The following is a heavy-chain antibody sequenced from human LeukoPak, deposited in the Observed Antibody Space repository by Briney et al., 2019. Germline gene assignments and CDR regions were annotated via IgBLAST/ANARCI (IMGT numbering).Heavy chain of an antibody. D-gene: IGHD3-10*01. CDR3: VRDTLFGSGSHDY. CDR1: GSTFTSYY. CDR2: INPTGGGT. Sequence: ASVKVSCKASGSTFTSYYIHWVRQAPGQELAWMGGINPTGGGTRYAQKFQGRVTMTRDMSTSTVYMELSSLSSEDTAVYYCVRDTLFGSGSHDYWGQGTLVTVSS. V-gene: IGHV1-46*01. J-gene: IGHJ4*02.